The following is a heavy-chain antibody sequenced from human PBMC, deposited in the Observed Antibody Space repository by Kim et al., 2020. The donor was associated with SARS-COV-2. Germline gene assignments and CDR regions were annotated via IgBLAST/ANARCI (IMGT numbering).Heavy chain of an antibody. J-gene: IGHJ4*02. CDR3: VKEQVGGWYHVDY. Sequence: YADSVKGRFTIARDNSQNTLFLQMSSLRTEDTAVYYCVKEQVGGWYHVDYWGQGTLVTVSS. V-gene: IGHV3-64D*06. D-gene: IGHD6-19*01.